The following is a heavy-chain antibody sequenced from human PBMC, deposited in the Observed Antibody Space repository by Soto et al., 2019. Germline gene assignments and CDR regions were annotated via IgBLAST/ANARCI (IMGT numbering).Heavy chain of an antibody. Sequence: SETLSLTCTVSGGSISGYYWSWLRQPPGKELEWIAYTHSSAGTTYNPSLKSRVSISVDTSKNRFSLRLSSVTAADTALYYCGRGWGSGWLEFFDSWGQGALVTVS. D-gene: IGHD6-19*01. J-gene: IGHJ4*02. CDR3: GRGWGSGWLEFFDS. CDR1: GGSISGYY. V-gene: IGHV4-59*12. CDR2: THSSAGT.